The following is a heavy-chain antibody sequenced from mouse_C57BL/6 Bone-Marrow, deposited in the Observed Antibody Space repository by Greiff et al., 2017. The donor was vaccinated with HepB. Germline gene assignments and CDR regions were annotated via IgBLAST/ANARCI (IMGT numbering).Heavy chain of an antibody. CDR2: ISSGSSTI. V-gene: IGHV5-17*01. CDR1: GFTFSDYG. J-gene: IGHJ1*03. CDR3: ASPYYDYDAWYFDV. D-gene: IGHD2-4*01. Sequence: EVMLVESGGGLVKPGGSLKLSCAASGFTFSDYGMHWVRQAPEKGLEWVAYISSGSSTIYYADTVKGRFTISRDNAKNTLFLQMTSLRSEDTAMYYCASPYYDYDAWYFDVWGTGTTVTVSS.